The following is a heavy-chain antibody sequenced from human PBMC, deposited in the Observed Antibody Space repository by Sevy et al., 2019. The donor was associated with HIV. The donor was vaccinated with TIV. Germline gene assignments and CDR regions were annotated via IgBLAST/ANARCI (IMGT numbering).Heavy chain of an antibody. J-gene: IGHJ4*02. D-gene: IGHD3-22*01. CDR3: AKAIGKYYYDSSGYSVYFDY. CDR1: GFTFSGYA. V-gene: IGHV3-23*01. Sequence: GGSLRLSCAASGFTFSGYAMSWVRQAPGKGLEWVSAISGSGGSTYYADSVKGRFTISRDNSKNTLYLQMNSLRAEDTAVYYCAKAIGKYYYDSSGYSVYFDYWGQGTLVTVSS. CDR2: ISGSGGST.